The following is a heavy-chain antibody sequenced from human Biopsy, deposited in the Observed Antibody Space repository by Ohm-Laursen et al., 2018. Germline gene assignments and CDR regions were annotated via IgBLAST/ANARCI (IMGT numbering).Heavy chain of an antibody. CDR1: GGFICSFF. J-gene: IGHJ4*02. D-gene: IGHD1-26*01. CDR2: IYYSGST. Sequence: SRTLSLTCTVSGGFICSFFWSWIRQPPGKGLVWIGYIYYSGSTNYNPSLKSQVTISVDRSKNHFSLELSSGTAADTAVYYCARVGVGAPSIDYFDSWGQGALVTVSS. CDR3: ARVGVGAPSIDYFDS. V-gene: IGHV4-59*01.